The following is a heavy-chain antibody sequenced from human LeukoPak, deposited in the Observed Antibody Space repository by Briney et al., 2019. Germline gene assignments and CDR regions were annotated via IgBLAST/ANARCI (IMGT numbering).Heavy chain of an antibody. CDR3: ARGRGDYGDYAFDY. CDR2: IGTAGDT. D-gene: IGHD4-17*01. Sequence: TGGSLRLSCAACGFTFSSYDMHWVRQATGKGLEWVSAIGTAGDTYYPGSVKGRFTISRENAKNSLYLQMNSLRAGDTAVYYCARGRGDYGDYAFDYWGQGTLVTVSS. CDR1: GFTFSSYD. J-gene: IGHJ4*02. V-gene: IGHV3-13*04.